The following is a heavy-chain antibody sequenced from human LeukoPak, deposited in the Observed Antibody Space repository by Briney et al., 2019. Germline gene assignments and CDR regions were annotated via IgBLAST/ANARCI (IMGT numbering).Heavy chain of an antibody. Sequence: SETLSLTCAVSGGSLSGYYWTWIRQPPGKGLEWIGEINHSGSTNYNPSLKSRVTISVDTSKNQFSLKLSSVTAADTAVYYCVRGAAGTQRLNRFDPWGQGTLVTVSS. D-gene: IGHD6-13*01. CDR1: GGSLSGYY. J-gene: IGHJ5*02. CDR3: VRGAAGTQRLNRFDP. V-gene: IGHV4-34*01. CDR2: INHSGST.